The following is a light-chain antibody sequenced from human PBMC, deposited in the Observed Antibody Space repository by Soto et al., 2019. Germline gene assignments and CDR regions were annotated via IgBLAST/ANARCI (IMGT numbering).Light chain of an antibody. V-gene: IGKV1-39*01. J-gene: IGKJ5*01. CDR2: AAS. CDR3: QQYDNPPIT. CDR1: QSISSY. Sequence: DIQMTQSPSSLSASVGDRVTITCRASQSISSYLNWYQQKPGKAPKLLIYAASSLQSGVPSRFSGSGSGTDFTLTISSLQPEDFATYYCQQYDNPPITFGQGTRLEIK.